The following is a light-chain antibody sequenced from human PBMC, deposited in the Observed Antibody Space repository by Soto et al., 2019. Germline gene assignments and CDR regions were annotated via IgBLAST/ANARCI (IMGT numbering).Light chain of an antibody. CDR1: QSVSSY. J-gene: IGKJ4*01. V-gene: IGKV3-11*01. CDR3: QQRNSWPLT. CDR2: DAS. Sequence: EIVLTQSPATLSLSPGERATLSCRASQSVSSYLAWYQQKPGQAPRLLIYDASNRATGIPARFSGSGSGTDIALTISSLEPEDFAVYYCQQRNSWPLTFGGGTKV.